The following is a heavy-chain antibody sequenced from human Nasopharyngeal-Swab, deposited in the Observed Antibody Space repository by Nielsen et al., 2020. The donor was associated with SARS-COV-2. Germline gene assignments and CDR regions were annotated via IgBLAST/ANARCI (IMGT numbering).Heavy chain of an antibody. Sequence: GESLKISCAASGFTFSSYWMSRVRQAPGKGLVWVSRINSDGSNTAYADSVKGRFTISRDNSKNTVNLQMNSLRVEDTAIYYCAKDRDSGDDSDDYYHYYGMDVWGQGTTVTVFS. CDR2: INSDGSNT. D-gene: IGHD5-12*01. CDR3: AKDRDSGDDSDDYYHYYGMDV. J-gene: IGHJ6*02. CDR1: GFTFSSYW. V-gene: IGHV3-74*01.